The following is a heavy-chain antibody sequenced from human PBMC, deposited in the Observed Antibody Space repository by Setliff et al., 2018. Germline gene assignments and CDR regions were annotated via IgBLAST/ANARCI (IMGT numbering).Heavy chain of an antibody. CDR1: GASVRSHY. D-gene: IGHD2-21*02. Sequence: ETLSLTCTVSGASVRSHYWSWIRRPAGKGLEWIGRVFVSGSTNYNPSLGSRVTISLDRSKTQFSLKLSSVTAADTAVYYCARGGVTAVWDLTDWGQGTLVTVSS. CDR3: ARGGVTAVWDLTD. V-gene: IGHV4-4*07. CDR2: VFVSGST. J-gene: IGHJ4*02.